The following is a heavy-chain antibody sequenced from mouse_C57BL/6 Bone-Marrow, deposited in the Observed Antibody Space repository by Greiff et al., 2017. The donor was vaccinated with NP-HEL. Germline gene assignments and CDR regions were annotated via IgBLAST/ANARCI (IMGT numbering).Heavy chain of an antibody. CDR2: LHPSDCDT. CDR1: GYTFPSYC. J-gene: IGHJ4*01. Sequence: VQLQQPGAELVKPGASVKVSCKASGYTFPSYCMHWVQQRPGQVLAWIGRLHPSDCDTNYNQKFKGKATLTVDKSSSTAYMQLSSLTSEDSAVYYCAIYTYYYAMDYWGQGTSVTVSA. CDR3: AIYTYYYAMDY. V-gene: IGHV1-74*01.